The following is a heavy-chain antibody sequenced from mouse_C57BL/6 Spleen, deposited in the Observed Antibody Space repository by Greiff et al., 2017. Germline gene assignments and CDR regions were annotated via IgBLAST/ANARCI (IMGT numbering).Heavy chain of an antibody. V-gene: IGHV1-80*01. D-gene: IGHD1-1*01. CDR3: ARAPLLLLRLPGYFDV. J-gene: IGHJ1*03. CDR2: IYPGDGDT. Sequence: VESGASVKISCKASGYAFSSYWMNWVKQRPGKGLEWIGQIYPGDGDTNYNGKFKGKATLTADKSSSTAYMQLSSLTSEDSAVYFCARAPLLLLRLPGYFDVWGTGTTVTVSS. CDR1: GYAFSSYW.